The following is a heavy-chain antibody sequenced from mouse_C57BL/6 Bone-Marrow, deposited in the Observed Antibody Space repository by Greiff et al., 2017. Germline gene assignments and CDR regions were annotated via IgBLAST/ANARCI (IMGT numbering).Heavy chain of an antibody. CDR1: GYTFTSYW. CDR2: IYPGSGST. CDR3: ARPYYSNFWYFDV. J-gene: IGHJ1*03. Sequence: QVQLQQPGAELVKPGASVKMSCKASGYTFTSYWITWVKQRPGQGLEWIGDIYPGSGSTNYNEKFKSKAKLTVDTSSSTAYMQLSSLTSEDSAVYYCARPYYSNFWYFDVWGTGTTVTVSS. D-gene: IGHD2-5*01. V-gene: IGHV1-55*01.